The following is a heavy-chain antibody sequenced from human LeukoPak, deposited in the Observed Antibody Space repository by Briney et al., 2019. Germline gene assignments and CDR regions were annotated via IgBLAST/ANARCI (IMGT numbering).Heavy chain of an antibody. J-gene: IGHJ6*02. CDR1: GFTFSSYW. Sequence: GGSLRLSCAASGFTFSSYWMSWVRQAPGKGLEWVANIKQDGSEKYYVDSVKGRFTTSRDNAKNSLYLQMNSLRAEDTAVYYCARDQYGDPPDYYYGMDVWGQGTTVTVSS. CDR3: ARDQYGDPPDYYYGMDV. V-gene: IGHV3-7*01. D-gene: IGHD4-17*01. CDR2: IKQDGSEK.